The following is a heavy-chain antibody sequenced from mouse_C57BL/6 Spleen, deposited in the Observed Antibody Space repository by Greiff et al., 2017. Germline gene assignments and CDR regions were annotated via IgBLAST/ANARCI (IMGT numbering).Heavy chain of an antibody. CDR2: IRRKSSNYAT. V-gene: IGHV10-3*01. Sequence: EVQLMESGGGLVQPKGSLKLSCAASGFTFNTYSMHWVRQAPGKGLEWVARIRRKSSNYATYYAVSVKDRFTISRDESQSMLYLQMNNQKTDGTAMYYGVRDCYGSCYVAWFAYWGQGTLVTVSA. CDR1: GFTFNTYS. D-gene: IGHD1-1*01. CDR3: VRDCYGSCYVAWFAY. J-gene: IGHJ3*01.